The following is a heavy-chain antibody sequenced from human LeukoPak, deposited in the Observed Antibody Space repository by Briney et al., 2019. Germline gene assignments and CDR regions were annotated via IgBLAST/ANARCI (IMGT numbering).Heavy chain of an antibody. J-gene: IGHJ1*01. CDR2: IYYSGST. V-gene: IGHV4-59*01. CDR3: ARDSFGRFRADSFFFQH. CDR1: GGSISSYY. D-gene: IGHD3-10*01. Sequence: SETLSLTCTVSGGSISSYYWSWIRQPPGKGLEWIGYIYYSGSTNYNPSLKSRVTISVDTSKNQFSLKLSSVTAADTAVYYCARDSFGRFRADSFFFQHWGQGTLVTVSS.